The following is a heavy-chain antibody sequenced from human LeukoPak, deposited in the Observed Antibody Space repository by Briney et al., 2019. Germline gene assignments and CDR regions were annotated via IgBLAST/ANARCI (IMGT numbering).Heavy chain of an antibody. D-gene: IGHD1-26*01. CDR2: IYYSGST. J-gene: IGHJ5*02. V-gene: IGHV4-59*01. CDR1: GGSISSYY. CDR3: ARDRSGSYSYNWFDP. Sequence: SETLSLTCTVSGGSISSYYWSWIRHPPGKGLEWIGNIYYSGSTNYNPSLKSRVTMSVDTSKNQFSLKLRSVTAADTAVYYCARDRSGSYSYNWFDPWGEGILVTVSS.